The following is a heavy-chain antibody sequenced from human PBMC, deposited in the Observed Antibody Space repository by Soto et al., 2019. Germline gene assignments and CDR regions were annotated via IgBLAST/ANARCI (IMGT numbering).Heavy chain of an antibody. J-gene: IGHJ4*02. V-gene: IGHV4-39*01. CDR2: IYYSGST. CDR1: GGSISSSSYY. CDR3: QGSWFHPVQPRDY. D-gene: IGHD1-26*01. Sequence: SSETLSLTCTVSGGSISSSSYYWGWIRQPPGKGLEWIGSIYYSGSTYYNPSLKSRVTISVDTSKNQFSLKLSSVTAADTAVYYCQGSWFHPVQPRDYWGQGTQVTVSS.